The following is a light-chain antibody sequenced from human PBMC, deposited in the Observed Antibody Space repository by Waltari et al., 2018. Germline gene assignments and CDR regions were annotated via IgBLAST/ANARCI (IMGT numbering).Light chain of an antibody. CDR2: DKN. Sequence: QSVLTQPPSVSAAPGQKVTISCSGRNSNVGHNYVSWYQHLPGTAPKLVIYDKNKRPSGIPDRCSGSRSGTSATLVITGLQTGDEADYYCGSWDTSLSTGLFGGGTKLTVL. V-gene: IGLV1-51*01. CDR1: NSNVGHNY. J-gene: IGLJ2*01. CDR3: GSWDTSLSTGL.